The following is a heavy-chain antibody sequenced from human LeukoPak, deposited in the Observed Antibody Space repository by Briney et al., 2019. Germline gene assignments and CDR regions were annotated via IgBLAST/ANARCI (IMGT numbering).Heavy chain of an antibody. J-gene: IGHJ4*02. CDR2: MNPNSGNT. V-gene: IGHV1-8*03. CDR1: GYTFTSYD. CDR3: ARGRGKTYYDFWSGYWYFDY. Sequence: ASVKVSCKASGYTFTSYDINWVRQATGQGREWMGWMNPNSGNTGYAQKFQGRVTITRNTSISTAYMELSSLRSEDTAVYYCARGRGKTYYDFWSGYWYFDYWGQGTLVTVSS. D-gene: IGHD3-3*01.